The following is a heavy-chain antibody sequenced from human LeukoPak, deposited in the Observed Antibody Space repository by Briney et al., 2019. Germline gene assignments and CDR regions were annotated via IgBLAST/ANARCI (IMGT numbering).Heavy chain of an antibody. CDR1: GYTSTSYG. CDR2: ISAYNGNT. Sequence: GASVKVSCKASGYTSTSYGISWVRQAPGQGLEWMGWISAYNGNTNYAQKLQGRVTMTTDTSTSTAYMELRSLRSDDTAVYYCARDRDPIGYCSGGSCFGLDYWGQGTLVTVSS. D-gene: IGHD2-15*01. CDR3: ARDRDPIGYCSGGSCFGLDY. J-gene: IGHJ4*02. V-gene: IGHV1-18*01.